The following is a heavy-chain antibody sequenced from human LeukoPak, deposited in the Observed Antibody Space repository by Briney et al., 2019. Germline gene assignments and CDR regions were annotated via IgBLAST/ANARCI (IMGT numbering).Heavy chain of an antibody. Sequence: TSGTLSLTCTVSGDSINSLDLWSWVRQPPGKGLEWIGEMYLSGTTHSNPSVKSRVIISIDKSKNQFFLNLSSVTAADTAVYYCAGLVGRYSSGLYYYYFDYWGQGTLVTVSS. J-gene: IGHJ4*02. D-gene: IGHD3-22*01. V-gene: IGHV4-4*02. CDR3: AGLVGRYSSGLYYYYFDY. CDR2: MYLSGTT. CDR1: GDSINSLDL.